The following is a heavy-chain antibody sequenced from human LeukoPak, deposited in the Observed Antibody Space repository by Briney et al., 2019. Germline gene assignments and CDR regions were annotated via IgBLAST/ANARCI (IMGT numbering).Heavy chain of an antibody. CDR2: INPNSGGT. CDR3: ARIYYDSSGYYYFAY. Sequence: ASVTVSCKASGYTFTGYYMHWVRLAPGHGLEWMGWINPNSGGTNYAQKFQGRVTMTRDTSISTAYMELSRLRSDDTAVYYCARIYYDSSGYYYFAYWGEGTVVSVSS. CDR1: GYTFTGYY. D-gene: IGHD3-22*01. V-gene: IGHV1-2*02. J-gene: IGHJ4*02.